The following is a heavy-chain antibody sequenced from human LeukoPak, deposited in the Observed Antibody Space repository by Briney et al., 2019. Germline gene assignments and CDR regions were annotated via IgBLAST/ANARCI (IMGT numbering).Heavy chain of an antibody. V-gene: IGHV4-34*01. CDR1: GGSFSGYY. J-gene: IGHJ4*02. Sequence: SETLSLTCAVYGGSFSGYYWSWIRQPPGKGLEWIGEINHSGSTNYNPSLKSRVTISVDTSKSQFSLELSSVTAADTAVYYCARGRFRIMTHWGQGTLVTVSS. CDR3: ARGRFRIMTH. CDR2: INHSGST. D-gene: IGHD3-16*01.